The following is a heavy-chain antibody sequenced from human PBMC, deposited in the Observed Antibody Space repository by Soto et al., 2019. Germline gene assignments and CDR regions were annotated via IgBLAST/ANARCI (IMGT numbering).Heavy chain of an antibody. CDR1: GGSFSGYY. V-gene: IGHV4-34*01. D-gene: IGHD1-26*01. Sequence: PSETLSLTCAVYGGSFSGYYWSWIRQPPGKGLEWIGEINHSGSTNYNPSLKSRVTISVDTSKNQFSLKLSSVTAADTAVYYCARDYIVGATGFDYWGQGTLVTVSS. CDR2: INHSGST. CDR3: ARDYIVGATGFDY. J-gene: IGHJ4*02.